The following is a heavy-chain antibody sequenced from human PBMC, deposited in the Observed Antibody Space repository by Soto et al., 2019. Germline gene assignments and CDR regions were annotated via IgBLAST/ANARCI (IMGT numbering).Heavy chain of an antibody. V-gene: IGHV1-24*01. J-gene: IGHJ5*02. D-gene: IGHD3-3*01. CDR3: ATALSDFWSGYYLGPHWFDP. Sequence: ASVKVSCKVSGYTLTELSMHWVRQAPGKGLEWMGGFDPEDGETIYAQKFQGRVTMTEDTSTDTAYMELSSLRSEDTAVYYCATALSDFWSGYYLGPHWFDPWGQGTLVTVSS. CDR2: FDPEDGET. CDR1: GYTLTELS.